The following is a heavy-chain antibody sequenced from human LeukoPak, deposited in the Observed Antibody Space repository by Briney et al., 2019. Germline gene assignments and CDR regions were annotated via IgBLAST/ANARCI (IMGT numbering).Heavy chain of an antibody. Sequence: GGSLRLSCAASGFSFRFSFSTSYMCWVRQAPGKGLEWVSYISGTGNKEYYADSVKGRFTISRDNAQNSLYLQMSSLRAEDTAIYYCARDYSESEYFFDYWGQGSLVAVSS. V-gene: IGHV3-11*01. J-gene: IGHJ4*02. CDR1: GFSFRFSFSTSY. CDR2: ISGTGNKE. D-gene: IGHD1-26*01. CDR3: ARDYSESEYFFDY.